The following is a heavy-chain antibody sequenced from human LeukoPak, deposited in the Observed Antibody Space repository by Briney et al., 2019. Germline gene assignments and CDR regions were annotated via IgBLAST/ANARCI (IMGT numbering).Heavy chain of an antibody. V-gene: IGHV3-23*01. D-gene: IGHD2-15*01. CDR2: ISGSGGST. Sequence: GGSLRLSCAASGFTFSSYAMSWVRQAPGKGLEWVSAISGSGGSTYYADSVKGRFTISRDNSKNTLYLQMNSLRAEDTAVYYCAKDHPYCSGGSCYSDYWGQGTLVTVSS. CDR1: GFTFSSYA. J-gene: IGHJ4*02. CDR3: AKDHPYCSGGSCYSDY.